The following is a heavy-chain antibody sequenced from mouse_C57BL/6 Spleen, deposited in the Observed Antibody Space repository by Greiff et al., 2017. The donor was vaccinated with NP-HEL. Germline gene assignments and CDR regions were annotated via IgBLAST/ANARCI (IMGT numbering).Heavy chain of an antibody. CDR2: INPTSGYT. V-gene: IGHV1-7*01. CDR3: ARSVNSLDY. J-gene: IGHJ2*01. Sequence: VQLQQSGAEVAKPGASVKLSCKASGYIFTNFWMHWVKQRPGQGLEWIGYINPTSGYTKYNQKFKDKATLTADKSSSTAYIQLSSLTYEDSAVYYCARSVNSLDYWGQGSTLTVSS. D-gene: IGHD1-3*01. CDR1: GYIFTNFW.